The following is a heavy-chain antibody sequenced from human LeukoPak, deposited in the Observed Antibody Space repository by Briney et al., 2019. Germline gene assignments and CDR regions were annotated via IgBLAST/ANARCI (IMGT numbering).Heavy chain of an antibody. CDR3: ARDAPSGFFDT. D-gene: IGHD3-10*01. Sequence: GGSLRLSCAASGFTVSSSYMSWVRQAPGKELEWVSVIYSGGSTYYADSVRGRFTVSRDNSKNTLYLQMNSLRVEDTAVYYCARDAPSGFFDTWGQGTMVAVSS. V-gene: IGHV3-53*01. CDR2: IYSGGST. J-gene: IGHJ3*02. CDR1: GFTVSSSY.